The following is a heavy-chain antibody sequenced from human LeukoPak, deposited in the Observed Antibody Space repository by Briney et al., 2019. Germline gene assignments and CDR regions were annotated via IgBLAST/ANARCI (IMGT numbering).Heavy chain of an antibody. J-gene: IGHJ6*03. V-gene: IGHV4-59*11. CDR2: IYDSGST. Sequence: SETLSLTCTASGGSMSSQYWSWIRQPPGKGLEGIGYIYDSGSTKYNPSLKSRVTISADTSNNQFSLKLSSVTAADTAVYYCGRGGYYVGVWGKGTTVTVSS. CDR3: GRGGYYVGV. CDR1: GGSMSSQY.